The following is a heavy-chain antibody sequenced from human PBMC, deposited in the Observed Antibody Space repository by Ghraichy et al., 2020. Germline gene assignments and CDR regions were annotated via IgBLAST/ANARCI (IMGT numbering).Heavy chain of an antibody. J-gene: IGHJ6*02. CDR3: ARGVATASGYGMDV. D-gene: IGHD5-12*01. Sequence: SETLSLTCAVYGGSFSGYYWSWIRQPPGKGLEWIGEINLSGSTNYNPSLKSRVTISVDTSKNQFSLKLSSVTAADTAVYYCARGVATASGYGMDVWGQGTTVTVSS. CDR2: INLSGST. V-gene: IGHV4-34*01. CDR1: GGSFSGYY.